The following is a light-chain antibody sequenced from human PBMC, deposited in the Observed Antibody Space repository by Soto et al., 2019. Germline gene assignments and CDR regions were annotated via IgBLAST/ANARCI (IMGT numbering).Light chain of an antibody. CDR3: CSYGGGNNFYV. Sequence: QSALTQPRSASGSPGQSVTISCTGTSSDIGTYDYVSWYQHLPDKAPKLIIYEVSKRPSGVPDRFSGSKSGNTASLTVSGLQAEDEGDYYCCSYGGGNNFYVFGTGTKVTVL. CDR1: SSDIGTYDY. J-gene: IGLJ1*01. V-gene: IGLV2-8*01. CDR2: EVS.